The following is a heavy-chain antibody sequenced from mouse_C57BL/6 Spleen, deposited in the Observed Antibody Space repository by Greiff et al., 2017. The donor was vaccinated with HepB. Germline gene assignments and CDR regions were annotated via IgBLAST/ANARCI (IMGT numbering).Heavy chain of an antibody. CDR2: IYPGDGDT. Sequence: QVQLQQSGPELVKPGASVKISCKASGYAFSSSWMNWVKQRPGKGLEWIGRIYPGDGDTNYNGKFKGKATLTADKSSSTAYMQLSSLTSEDYAVYYWAGRPYEGAMEYWGQGTSVTVSS. D-gene: IGHD2-14*01. V-gene: IGHV1-82*01. CDR3: AGRPYEGAMEY. CDR1: GYAFSSSW. J-gene: IGHJ4*01.